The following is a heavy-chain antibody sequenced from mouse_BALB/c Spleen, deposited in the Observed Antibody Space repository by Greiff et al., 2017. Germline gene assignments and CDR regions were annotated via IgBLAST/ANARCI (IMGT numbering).Heavy chain of an antibody. D-gene: IGHD2-14*01. CDR1: GFTFSSYA. Sequence: DVMLVESGGGLVKPGGSLKLSCAASGFTFSSYAMSWVRQSPEKRLEWVAEISSGGSYTYYPDTVTGRFTISRDNAKNTLYLEMSSLRSEDTAMYYCARDYRDAMDYWGQGTSVTVSS. CDR2: ISSGGSYT. CDR3: ARDYRDAMDY. J-gene: IGHJ4*01. V-gene: IGHV5-9-4*01.